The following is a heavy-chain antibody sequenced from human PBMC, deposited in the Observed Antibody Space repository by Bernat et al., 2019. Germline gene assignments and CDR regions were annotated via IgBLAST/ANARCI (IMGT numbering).Heavy chain of an antibody. CDR3: EVTGTYDAFDI. V-gene: IGHV3-74*01. Sequence: EVQLVESGGGLVQPGGSLRLSCAASGFTFSSYWMHWVRQAPGKGLVWVSRINSDGSSTSYADSVKGRFTISRDNAKNTLYLQMNSLRAEDTAVYYCEVTGTYDAFDIWGQGTMVTVSS. CDR1: GFTFSSYW. CDR2: INSDGSST. J-gene: IGHJ3*02. D-gene: IGHD1-7*01.